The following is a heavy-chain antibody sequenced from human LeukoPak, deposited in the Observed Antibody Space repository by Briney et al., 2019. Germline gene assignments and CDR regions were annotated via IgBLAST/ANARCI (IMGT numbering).Heavy chain of an antibody. Sequence: PGGSLRLSCAASGFTFSSYWMSWVRQAPGKGLEWVANIKQDGSEKYYVDSVKGRFTITRDNAKNSLYLQMNSLRAEDTAVYYCARVALYGSGSYYNDYWGQGTLVTVSS. D-gene: IGHD3-10*01. V-gene: IGHV3-7*01. CDR1: GFTFSSYW. J-gene: IGHJ4*02. CDR3: ARVALYGSGSYYNDY. CDR2: IKQDGSEK.